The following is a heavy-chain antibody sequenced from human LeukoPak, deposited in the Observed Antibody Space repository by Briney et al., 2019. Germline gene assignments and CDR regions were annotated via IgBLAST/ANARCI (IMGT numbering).Heavy chain of an antibody. CDR2: IRGSGDRT. D-gene: IGHD3-22*01. CDR1: GFTFSSYA. V-gene: IGHV3-23*01. Sequence: GGSLRLSCAASGFTFSSYAMSWVRQAPGKGLEWVSAIRGSGDRTHYADSVKGRFTISGDNSKNTLYLQMNSLRAEDTAIYYCAKRSSTSSGYFDLWGWGTLVTVSS. J-gene: IGHJ4*02. CDR3: AKRSSTSSGYFDL.